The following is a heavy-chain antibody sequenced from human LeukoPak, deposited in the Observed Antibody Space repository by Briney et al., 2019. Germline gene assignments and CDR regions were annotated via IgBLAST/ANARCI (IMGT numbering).Heavy chain of an antibody. V-gene: IGHV1-46*01. CDR2: INPSGGST. Sequence: ASVTVSCKASGYIFTSYFMHWVRQAPGQGLEWMGLINPSGGSTRYAQKFQGRVTMTRDMSTNTVYMELSSLRSDDTAVYYCARAGAVVDNWFDPWGQGTLVTVSS. J-gene: IGHJ5*02. CDR1: GYIFTSYF. CDR3: ARAGAVVDNWFDP. D-gene: IGHD2-15*01.